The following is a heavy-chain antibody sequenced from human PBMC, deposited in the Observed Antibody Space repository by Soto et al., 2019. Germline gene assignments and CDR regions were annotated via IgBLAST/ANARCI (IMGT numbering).Heavy chain of an antibody. CDR2: IYYSGST. CDR3: ARQGGWFDP. CDR1: GGSIRSYY. Sequence: QVQLQESGPGLVKPSETLSLNCTVSGGSIRSYYWSWIRQPPGKGLEWIGSIYYSGSTNYKPSLKSRVTISVDTSKNQFSLKLSSVTAADTAVYYCARQGGWFDPWGQGTLVTVSS. J-gene: IGHJ5*02. V-gene: IGHV4-59*08. D-gene: IGHD1-26*01.